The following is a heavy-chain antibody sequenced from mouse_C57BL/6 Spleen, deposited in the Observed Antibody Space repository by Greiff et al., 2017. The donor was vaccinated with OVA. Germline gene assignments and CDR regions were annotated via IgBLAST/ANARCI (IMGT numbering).Heavy chain of an antibody. D-gene: IGHD1-1*01. Sequence: DVKLVESGGGLVQPGGSLKLSCAASGFTFSDYYMYWVRQTPEKRLEWVAYISNGGGSTYYPDTVKGRFTISRDNAKNTLYLQMSRLKSEDTAMYYCARLTGYFDVWGTGTTVTVSS. J-gene: IGHJ1*03. CDR1: GFTFSDYY. CDR3: ARLTGYFDV. CDR2: ISNGGGST. V-gene: IGHV5-12*01.